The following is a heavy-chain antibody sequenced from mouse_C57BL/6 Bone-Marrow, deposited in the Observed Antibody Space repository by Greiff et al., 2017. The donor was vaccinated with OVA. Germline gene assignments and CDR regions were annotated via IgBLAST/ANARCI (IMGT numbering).Heavy chain of an antibody. Sequence: VQLQQSGPELVKPGASVKISCKASGYAFSSSWMNWVKQRPGKGLEWIGRIYPGDGDTNYNGKFKGKATLTADKSSSTAYMQLSSLTSEDSAVYFCARSLYYYDYDEGDRGQGNTLTVYS. CDR3: ARSLYYYDYDEGD. CDR2: IYPGDGDT. CDR1: GYAFSSSW. J-gene: IGHJ2*01. V-gene: IGHV1-82*01. D-gene: IGHD2-4*01.